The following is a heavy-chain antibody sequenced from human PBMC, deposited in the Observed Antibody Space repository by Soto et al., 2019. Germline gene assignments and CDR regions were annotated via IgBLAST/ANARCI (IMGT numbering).Heavy chain of an antibody. J-gene: IGHJ6*02. Sequence: QVQLVQSGAEVKKPGSSVKVSCKASGGTFSSYAISWVRQAPGQGLEWMGGIIPIFGTANYAQKFQGRVTMTADESTSTAYMELSSLRSEDTAVYYCARDRCSGGSCPNYYGMDVWGQGTTVTVSS. D-gene: IGHD2-15*01. V-gene: IGHV1-69*12. CDR3: ARDRCSGGSCPNYYGMDV. CDR2: IIPIFGTA. CDR1: GGTFSSYA.